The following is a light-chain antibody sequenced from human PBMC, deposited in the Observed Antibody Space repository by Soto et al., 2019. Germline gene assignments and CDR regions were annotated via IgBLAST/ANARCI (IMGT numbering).Light chain of an antibody. Sequence: QAVVTQPPSVSGAPGQTVTISCTGSSSNIGTFAVHWYRQSQGSTPKLLIYANNNRPSGVPDRFSGSKSGTSASLAITGLQAEDEGDYYCQSSDSRLFGSLFGGGTKLTVL. CDR1: SSNIGTFA. CDR3: QSSDSRLFGSL. J-gene: IGLJ3*02. CDR2: ANN. V-gene: IGLV1-40*01.